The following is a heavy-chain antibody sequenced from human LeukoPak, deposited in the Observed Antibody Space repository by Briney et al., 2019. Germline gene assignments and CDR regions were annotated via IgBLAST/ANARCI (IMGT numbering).Heavy chain of an antibody. D-gene: IGHD4-11*01. CDR2: IHYSGRA. J-gene: IGHJ4*02. CDR1: GGSISGYY. CDR3: ARHDYSNYLFDY. Sequence: SETLSLTCSVSGGSISGYYWTWVRQPPGKGLEWIGQIHYSGRADYNPSLKSRITMSVDTSKNQFSLKLSSVTAADTAVYYCARHDYSNYLFDYWGQGTLVTVSS. V-gene: IGHV4-59*08.